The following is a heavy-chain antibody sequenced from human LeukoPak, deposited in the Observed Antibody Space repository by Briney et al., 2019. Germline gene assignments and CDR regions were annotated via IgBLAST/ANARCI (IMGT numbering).Heavy chain of an antibody. Sequence: QPGGSLRLSCAASGFTFSSYNMNWVRQAPGKGLEWVSSITYSSRARYYADSVKGRFTISRDNVKNSLYLQMDSLRAEDTTVYYCARAYCSSTSCFGWGQGTLVTVSS. CDR1: GFTFSSYN. CDR2: ITYSSRAR. D-gene: IGHD2-2*01. CDR3: ARAYCSSTSCFG. V-gene: IGHV3-48*01. J-gene: IGHJ4*02.